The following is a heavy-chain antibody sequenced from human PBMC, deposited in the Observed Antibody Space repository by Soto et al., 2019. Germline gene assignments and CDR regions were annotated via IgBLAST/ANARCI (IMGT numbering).Heavy chain of an antibody. V-gene: IGHV1-3*01. J-gene: IGHJ3*02. D-gene: IGHD3-22*01. Sequence: ASVEVSGKASGYTFTSYPMHWVLQAPGQRLEWMGWINAGNGNTKYSQKFQGRVTITRDTSASTAYMELSSLRSEDTAVYYCARDRPYYDSSLPGFDIWGQGTMVTVSS. CDR2: INAGNGNT. CDR3: ARDRPYYDSSLPGFDI. CDR1: GYTFTSYP.